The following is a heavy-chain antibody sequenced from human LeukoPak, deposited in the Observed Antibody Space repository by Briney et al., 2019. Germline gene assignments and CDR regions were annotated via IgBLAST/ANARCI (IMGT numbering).Heavy chain of an antibody. CDR2: ISGSGGST. D-gene: IGHD3-10*01. CDR1: GFTFSSYA. J-gene: IGHJ3*02. V-gene: IGHV3-23*01. CDR3: ATTTGRYGSGSYYPDAFDI. Sequence: GGSLRLSCAASGFTFSSYAMSWVRQAPGKGLEWVSAISGSGGSTYYADSVKGRFTISRDNSKNTLYLQMNSLRAEDTAVYYCATTTGRYGSGSYYPDAFDIWGQGTMVTVSS.